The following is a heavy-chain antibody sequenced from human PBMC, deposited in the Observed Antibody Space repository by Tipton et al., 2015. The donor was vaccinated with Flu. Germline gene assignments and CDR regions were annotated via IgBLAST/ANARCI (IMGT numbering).Heavy chain of an antibody. CDR2: ISYDGSNK. V-gene: IGHV3-30-3*01. Sequence: SLRLSCAASGFTFSSYAMHWVRQAPGKGLEWVAVISYDGSNKYYADSVKGRFTISRDNSKNTLYLQMNSLRAEDTAVYYCAYARYCSGGSCGSYYYYYGMDVWGQGTTVTVPS. CDR3: AYARYCSGGSCGSYYYYYGMDV. D-gene: IGHD2-15*01. CDR1: GFTFSSYA. J-gene: IGHJ6*02.